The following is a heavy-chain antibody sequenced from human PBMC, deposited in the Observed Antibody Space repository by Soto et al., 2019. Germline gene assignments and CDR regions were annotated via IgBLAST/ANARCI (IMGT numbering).Heavy chain of an antibody. CDR3: AREDDTTAHHSWFNP. D-gene: IGHD2-21*02. CDR1: GVTFDSFT. CDR2: FVPMFGSA. V-gene: IGHV1-69*13. J-gene: IGHJ5*02. Sequence: SVKVSCKPSGVTFDSFTFSWVRQAPGQGLEWMGGFVPMFGSASVAQRFQGRVRITADASTGTGYMELSDLRSDDSAIYYCAREDDTTAHHSWFNPLGPLTLSTFSS.